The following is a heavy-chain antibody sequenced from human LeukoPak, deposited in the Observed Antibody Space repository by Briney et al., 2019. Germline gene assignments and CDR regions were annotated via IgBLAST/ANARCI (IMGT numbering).Heavy chain of an antibody. CDR2: IPYDGNNK. CDR1: RFTFSSYG. V-gene: IGHV3-30*02. J-gene: IGHJ4*02. Sequence: GGSLRLSCAAPRFTFSSYGMHWVRQAPGKGLEWVAFIPYDGNNKYYADSVKGRFTISRDNSKNTLYLQMNSLRAEDTAVYYCVKDGDDSGSYLVYWGQGTLVTVSS. D-gene: IGHD1-26*01. CDR3: VKDGDDSGSYLVY.